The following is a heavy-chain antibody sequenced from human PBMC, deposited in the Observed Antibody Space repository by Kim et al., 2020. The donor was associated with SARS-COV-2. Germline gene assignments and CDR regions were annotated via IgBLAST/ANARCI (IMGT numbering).Heavy chain of an antibody. D-gene: IGHD3-9*01. V-gene: IGHV4-31*03. CDR3: ARDGTGIFDY. CDR1: GGSISSGGYY. CDR2: IYYSGST. Sequence: SETLSLTCTVSGGSISSGGYYWSWIRQHPGKGLEWIGYIYYSGSTYYNPSLKSRVTISVDTSKNQFSLKLSSVTAVDTAVYYCARDGTGIFDYWGQGTLVTVSS. J-gene: IGHJ4*02.